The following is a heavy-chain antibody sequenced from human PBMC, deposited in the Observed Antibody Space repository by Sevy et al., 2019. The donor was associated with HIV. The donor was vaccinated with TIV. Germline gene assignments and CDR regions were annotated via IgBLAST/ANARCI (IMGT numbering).Heavy chain of an antibody. Sequence: ASVMVSCKASGYTFTGYYMHWVRQAPGQGLEWMGWINPNSGGTNYAQKFQGRVTMTRDTSISTAYMELSRLRSDDTAVYYCARDPGYYDSSGYYSLGMDVWGQGTTVTVSS. D-gene: IGHD3-22*01. J-gene: IGHJ6*02. CDR2: INPNSGGT. V-gene: IGHV1-2*02. CDR1: GYTFTGYY. CDR3: ARDPGYYDSSGYYSLGMDV.